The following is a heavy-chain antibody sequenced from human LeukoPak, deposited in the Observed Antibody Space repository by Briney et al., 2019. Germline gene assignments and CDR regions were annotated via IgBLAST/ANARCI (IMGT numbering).Heavy chain of an antibody. CDR1: GFTVSTNY. CDR2: IYSGDTT. D-gene: IGHD3-10*01. V-gene: IGHV3-66*01. CDR3: AIILRSSSGYCFDY. Sequence: GGSLKLSCAASGFTVSTNYMSWVRQAPGKGLEWVSVIYSGDTTFYADSVRGKFTISRDNSKNTLYLQMNSLRAEDTAVYYCAIILRSSSGYCFDYWGQGTLVTVSS. J-gene: IGHJ4*02.